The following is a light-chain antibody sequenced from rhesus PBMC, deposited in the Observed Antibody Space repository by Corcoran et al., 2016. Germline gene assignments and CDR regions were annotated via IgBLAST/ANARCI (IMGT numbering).Light chain of an antibody. CDR2: GAS. CDR1: QSVSSY. CDR3: QQYNHWNS. V-gene: IGKV3S9*01. Sequence: EIVMTQSPATLSSSLGERATLSCRASQSVSSYVAWYQQKPGQAPRLLIYGASSRATGIPDRFSGSGSGTDFTLIISSLEPEAVGVYYCQQYNHWNSFGQGTKVEIK. J-gene: IGKJ2*01.